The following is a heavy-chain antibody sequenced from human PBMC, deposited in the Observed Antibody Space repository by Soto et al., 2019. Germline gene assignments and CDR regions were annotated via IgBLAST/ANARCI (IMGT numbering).Heavy chain of an antibody. J-gene: IGHJ4*02. Sequence: EVQLVESGGGLVQPGRSLRLSCAASGFTFDDYAMHWVRQAPGKGLEWVSGISWNSGSIGYADSVKGRFTISRDNAKNSLYLQMNSLRAEDTASYYCAKDQSGWLASLFDYWGQGTLVTVSS. CDR2: ISWNSGSI. CDR1: GFTFDDYA. CDR3: AKDQSGWLASLFDY. V-gene: IGHV3-9*01. D-gene: IGHD6-19*01.